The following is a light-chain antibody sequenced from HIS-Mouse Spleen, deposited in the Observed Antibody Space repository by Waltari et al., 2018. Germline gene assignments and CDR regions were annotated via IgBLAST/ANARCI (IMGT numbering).Light chain of an antibody. Sequence: QSALTQPASVSGSPGQSITISCTGTSSDVGSYNLVSWYQQHPGKAPKLMIYEGSKRPSGVSKRFSGSKSDNTASLTISGLQAEDEADYYCCSYAGSSTFVVVFGGGTKLTVL. V-gene: IGLV2-23*03. CDR2: EGS. CDR1: SSDVGSYNL. CDR3: CSYAGSSTFVVV. J-gene: IGLJ2*01.